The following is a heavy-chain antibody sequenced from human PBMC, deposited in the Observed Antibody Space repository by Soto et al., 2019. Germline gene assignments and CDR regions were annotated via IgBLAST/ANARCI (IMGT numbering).Heavy chain of an antibody. D-gene: IGHD6-13*01. V-gene: IGHV1-18*04. CDR1: GYTFTSYG. CDR2: ISAYNGNT. J-gene: IGHJ5*02. CDR3: ARDAVASSWYRDNWFDP. Sequence: ASVKVSCKASGYTFTSYGISWVRQAPGQGLEWMGWISAYNGNTNYAQKLQGRVTMTTDTSTSTAYMELRSLRSGDTAVYYCARDAVASSWYRDNWFDPWGQGTLVTVSS.